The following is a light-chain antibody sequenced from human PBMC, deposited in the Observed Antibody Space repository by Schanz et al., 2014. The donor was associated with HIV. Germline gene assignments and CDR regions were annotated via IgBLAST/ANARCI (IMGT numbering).Light chain of an antibody. Sequence: DIQMTQSPSSLSASVGDRVNITCRASQTVSSFLNWYQQKPGKAPKLLIYAASTLQSGVPSRFSGSGSGTEFILTISSLQSEDFATYLCQQYHSQVTFGQGTKVETK. CDR2: AAS. CDR1: QTVSSF. CDR3: QQYHSQVT. V-gene: IGKV1-9*01. J-gene: IGKJ1*01.